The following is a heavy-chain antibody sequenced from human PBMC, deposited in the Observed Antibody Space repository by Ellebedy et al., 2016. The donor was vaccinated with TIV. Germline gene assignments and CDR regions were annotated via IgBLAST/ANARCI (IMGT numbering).Heavy chain of an antibody. J-gene: IGHJ5*02. CDR1: GFAVATYA. V-gene: IGHV3-23*01. D-gene: IGHD1-26*01. CDR2: ISVSGAGT. Sequence: PGGSLRLSCAASGFAVATYAMSRVRQAPGKGLEWVSSISVSGAGTYYADSVRGRFTISRDSSENTLYLRMNSLRAGDTAVYYCARALDGTYYGSYASWGQGTLVTVSS. CDR3: ARALDGTYYGSYAS.